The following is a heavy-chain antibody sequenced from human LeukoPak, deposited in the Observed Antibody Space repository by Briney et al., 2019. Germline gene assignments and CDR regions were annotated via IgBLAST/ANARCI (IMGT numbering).Heavy chain of an antibody. V-gene: IGHV3-33*06. J-gene: IGHJ4*02. D-gene: IGHD3-3*01. CDR1: GFAFSDYA. Sequence: GGSLRLSCAASGFAFSDYAMHWVRQAPGKGLEWVAVIWHDGTNIYYADSVKGRFTISRDNSKNTLFLQMNTLSAADTAVYYCAKMEWQQNYFDYWGQGTLVTVSS. CDR2: IWHDGTNI. CDR3: AKMEWQQNYFDY.